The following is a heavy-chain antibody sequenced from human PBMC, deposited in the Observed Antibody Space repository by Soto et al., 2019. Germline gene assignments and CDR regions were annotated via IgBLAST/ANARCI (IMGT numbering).Heavy chain of an antibody. Sequence: GGSLRLSCAASGFTFSDRYMSWIRQAPGKGLEWIGYSSNSGSFTRYADSVKGRFSISRDNAKNSLYLQINSLRGDDTATYFCVRSGDNYNLLDYWGQGTPVPVSS. D-gene: IGHD1-1*01. J-gene: IGHJ4*02. CDR1: GFTFSDRY. CDR3: VRSGDNYNLLDY. CDR2: SSNSGSFT. V-gene: IGHV3-11*06.